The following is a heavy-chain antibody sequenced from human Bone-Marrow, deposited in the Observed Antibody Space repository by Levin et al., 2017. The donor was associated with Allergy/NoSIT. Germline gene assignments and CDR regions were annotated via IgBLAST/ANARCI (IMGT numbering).Heavy chain of an antibody. CDR1: GFTFSNYW. D-gene: IGHD1-1*01. CDR2: TSPDGNYK. J-gene: IGHJ4*02. V-gene: IGHV3-74*01. CDR3: ARGTSDWNGVDY. Sequence: AGGSLRLSCTGSGFTFSNYWIHWVRQVPGKGLVWVSKTSPDGNYKHHADSVKGRFTISRDNAKNTVYLQMNNLRAEDTALYYCARGTSDWNGVDYWGQGTLVTVSS.